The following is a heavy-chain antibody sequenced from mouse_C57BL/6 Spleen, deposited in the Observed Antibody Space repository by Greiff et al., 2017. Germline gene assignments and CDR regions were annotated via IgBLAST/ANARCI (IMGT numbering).Heavy chain of an antibody. CDR1: GFNFKNSY. J-gene: IGHJ4*01. CDR2: IDPANGNT. V-gene: IGHV14-3*01. D-gene: IGHD2-4*01. CDR3: AIYYEYDREWVYYYAMDY. Sequence: EVQLVESVAELVRPGASVKLSCTASGFNFKNSYMNWVKQRPEQGLEWIGRIDPANGNTKYAPKFQGKATITADTSSNTAYLQLSSLTSENTAIYYCAIYYEYDREWVYYYAMDYWGQGTSVTVSS.